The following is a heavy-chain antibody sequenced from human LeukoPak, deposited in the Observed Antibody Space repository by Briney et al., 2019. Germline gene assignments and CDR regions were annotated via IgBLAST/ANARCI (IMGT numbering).Heavy chain of an antibody. CDR3: ARDLQYYDFWSGAHHPYYFDY. CDR1: GFTFSSYW. V-gene: IGHV3-7*01. Sequence: GGSLRLSCAASGFTFSSYWMSWVRQAPGKGLEWVANIKQDGSEKYYVDSVKGRFTISRDNAKNSLYLQMNSLRAENTAVYYCARDLQYYDFWSGAHHPYYFDYWGQGTLVTVSS. CDR2: IKQDGSEK. D-gene: IGHD3-3*01. J-gene: IGHJ4*02.